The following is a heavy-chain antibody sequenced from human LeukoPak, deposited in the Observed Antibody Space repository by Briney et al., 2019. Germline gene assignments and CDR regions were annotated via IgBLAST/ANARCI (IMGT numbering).Heavy chain of an antibody. CDR2: ISGSSGST. V-gene: IGHV3-23*01. CDR3: ARKYSGTNPFDY. Sequence: PGGSLRLSCAASGFTFSSYAMSWVRQAPGKGLEWVSAISGSSGSTYYADSVKGRFTISRDLSKNTLYLQMNSLRAEDTALYYCARKYSGTNPFDYWGQGTLVTVSS. D-gene: IGHD1-26*01. J-gene: IGHJ4*02. CDR1: GFTFSSYA.